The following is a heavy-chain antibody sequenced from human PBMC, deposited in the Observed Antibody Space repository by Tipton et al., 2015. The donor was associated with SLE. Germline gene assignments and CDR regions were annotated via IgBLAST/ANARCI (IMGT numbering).Heavy chain of an antibody. CDR3: ARDGPYDSSDTGAFDN. Sequence: GLVKPSETLSLTCAVSGGSISSGGYYWSWIRQHPGKGLEWIGYIYYSGSTYYNPSLKSRVTISVDTSKNQFSLKLSSVTAADTAVYYCARDGPYDSSDTGAFDNCGLGTMVTVSS. CDR2: IYYSGST. CDR1: GGSISSGGYY. J-gene: IGHJ3*02. D-gene: IGHD3-22*01. V-gene: IGHV4-31*11.